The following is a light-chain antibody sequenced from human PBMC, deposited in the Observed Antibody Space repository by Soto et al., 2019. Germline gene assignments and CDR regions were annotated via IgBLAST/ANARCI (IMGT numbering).Light chain of an antibody. CDR1: SSDIGNNNF. J-gene: IGLJ1*01. Sequence: QSVLTQPASVSGSPGQSITISCIGTSSDIGNNNFLSWYQQHPGKVHKLLISERSQRPSGVSDRFSASKSGNTASLTISGRQAEDEAEYSCCSDTDSLTYAFGTGTKLTVL. CDR2: ERS. V-gene: IGLV2-23*01. CDR3: CSDTDSLTYA.